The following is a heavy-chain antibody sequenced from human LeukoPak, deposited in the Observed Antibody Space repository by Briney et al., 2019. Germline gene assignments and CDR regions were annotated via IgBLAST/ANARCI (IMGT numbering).Heavy chain of an antibody. J-gene: IGHJ3*02. D-gene: IGHD3-10*01. CDR3: ARDKRRSDYYGSGSYYADAFEI. CDR1: GYTFTGYY. V-gene: IGHV1-2*04. Sequence: ASVKVSCKASGYTFTGYYMHWVRQAPGQGLEWMGWINPNSGGTNYAQKFQGWVTMTRDTSISTAYMELSRLRSDDTAVYYCARDKRRSDYYGSGSYYADAFEIWGQGTMVTVSS. CDR2: INPNSGGT.